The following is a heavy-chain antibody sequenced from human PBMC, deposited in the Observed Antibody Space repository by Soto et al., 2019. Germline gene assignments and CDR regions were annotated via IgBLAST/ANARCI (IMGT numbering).Heavy chain of an antibody. V-gene: IGHV1-69*13. J-gene: IGHJ4*02. D-gene: IGHD3-22*01. CDR1: GGTFSNYA. Sequence: SVKVSCKASGGTFSNYAITWVRQAPGQGLEWMGGIIPIFGTANYAQKFQGRVTITADESTSTAYMELSSLRSEDTAVYYCARLLDSSGYYGNPFGYWGQETLVTVSS. CDR3: ARLLDSSGYYGNPFGY. CDR2: IIPIFGTA.